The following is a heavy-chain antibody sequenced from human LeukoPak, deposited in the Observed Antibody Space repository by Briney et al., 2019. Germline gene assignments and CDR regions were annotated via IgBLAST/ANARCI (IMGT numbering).Heavy chain of an antibody. V-gene: IGHV3-21*01. Sequence: GGSLRLSCAASGFTFSSYSMNWVRQAPGKGLEWVSSISSSSSYIYYADSVKGRFTISRDNAKNSLYLQMNSLRAEDTAVYYCARGSSGWFTSLTDAFDIWGQGTMVTVSS. CDR2: ISSSSSYI. CDR1: GFTFSSYS. J-gene: IGHJ3*02. D-gene: IGHD6-19*01. CDR3: ARGSSGWFTSLTDAFDI.